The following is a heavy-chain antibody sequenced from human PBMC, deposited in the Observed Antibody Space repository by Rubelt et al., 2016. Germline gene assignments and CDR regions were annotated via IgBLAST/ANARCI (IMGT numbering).Heavy chain of an antibody. J-gene: IGHJ4*02. D-gene: IGHD4-23*01. CDR3: ATSGGNGGDFDY. CDR2: MYYSGST. V-gene: IGHV4-61*05. Sequence: QLQLQESGPGLVKPSETLSLTCTVSGGSISSSSYYWGWIRQPPGKGLEWIGYMYYSGSTNYNPSLKSRVTISMDTSKNQFCLKLSSVTAADTAVYYCATSGGNGGDFDYWGQGTLVTVSS. CDR1: GGSISSSSYY.